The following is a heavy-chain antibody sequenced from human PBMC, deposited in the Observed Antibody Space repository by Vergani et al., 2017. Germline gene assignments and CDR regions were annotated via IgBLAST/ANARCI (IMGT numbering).Heavy chain of an antibody. J-gene: IGHJ4*02. D-gene: IGHD1/OR15-1a*01. Sequence: VQLVESGGNGVQCGTSLRLSCAASGFSLVSYGMHWLRQTPEKGLEWVANIKQGGTQKNYADSVRGRFTISRDNAKRAVYLQMNSLRSEDTAVYYCATNGLTTSRRETPVFDYWGQGTLVTVSS. CDR1: GFSLVSYG. CDR3: ATNGLTTSRRETPVFDY. V-gene: IGHV3-7*01. CDR2: IKQGGTQK.